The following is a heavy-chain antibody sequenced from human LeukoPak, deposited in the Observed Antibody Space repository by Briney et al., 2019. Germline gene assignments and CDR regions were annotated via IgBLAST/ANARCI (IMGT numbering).Heavy chain of an antibody. CDR2: IYRGGNT. CDR3: AKVASDSSGWYHFDY. CDR1: GFTVSSNF. D-gene: IGHD6-19*01. Sequence: GGSLRLSCAASGFTVSSNFMGWVRQAPGKGLEWVSVIYRGGNTDSADSVKGRFTISSDNSKNTLYLQMNSLRAEDTAVYYCAKVASDSSGWYHFDYWGQGTPVTVSS. V-gene: IGHV3-53*01. J-gene: IGHJ4*02.